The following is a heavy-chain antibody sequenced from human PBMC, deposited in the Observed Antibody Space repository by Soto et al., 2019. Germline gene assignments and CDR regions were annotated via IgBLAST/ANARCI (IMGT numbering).Heavy chain of an antibody. CDR3: AKSYANLAEYFQH. Sequence: EVQLLESGGGLVQPGGSLRLSCAASGFTFSRYGMSWVRQAPGKGLEWVSAISGSGGSTYYADSVKGRFTISRDNSKNTLYLQMNSLRAEDTAVYYCAKSYANLAEYFQHWGQGTLVTVSS. CDR1: GFTFSRYG. D-gene: IGHD3-16*01. J-gene: IGHJ1*01. CDR2: ISGSGGST. V-gene: IGHV3-23*01.